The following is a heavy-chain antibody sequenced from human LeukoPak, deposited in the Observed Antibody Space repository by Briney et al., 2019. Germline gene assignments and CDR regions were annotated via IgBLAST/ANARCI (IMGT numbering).Heavy chain of an antibody. Sequence: SETLSLTCTVSGGSISGYYWSWVRQPPGKGLEWIGYIHYSGSTNYNPSLKSPVTISLHTSKNHSSLKLSSLTAADTAVYYCARQVFRRDYGGYSPFDYWGQGTLVTVSS. CDR3: ARQVFRRDYGGYSPFDY. V-gene: IGHV4-59*01. J-gene: IGHJ4*02. CDR1: GGSISGYY. CDR2: IHYSGST. D-gene: IGHD4-23*01.